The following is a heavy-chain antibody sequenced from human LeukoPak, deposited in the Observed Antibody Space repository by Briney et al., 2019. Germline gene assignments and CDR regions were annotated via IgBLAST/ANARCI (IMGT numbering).Heavy chain of an antibody. CDR2: INESGDDT. V-gene: IGHV3-23*01. J-gene: IGHJ4*02. CDR3: AKGIHSTGYYPFDY. Sequence: GGSLRLSCAASGFTFSSYGMHWVRQAPGKGLEWVSAINESGDDTYYADSVKGRFTISRDNSKSTLYLQLNSLRAEDTAIYYCAKGIHSTGYYPFDYWGQGSLVIVSS. D-gene: IGHD3-22*01. CDR1: GFTFSSYG.